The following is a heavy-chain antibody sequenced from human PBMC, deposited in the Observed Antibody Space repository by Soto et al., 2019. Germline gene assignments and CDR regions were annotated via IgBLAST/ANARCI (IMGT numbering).Heavy chain of an antibody. J-gene: IGHJ4*02. CDR1: GITYSTYA. V-gene: IGHV1-3*01. Sequence: VQLVQSGAEVKKPGASVMVSCKASGITYSTYAIHWVRQAPGQSLEWMGWINAGNGDTRYSEKLQGRVTLTRDTSASTAYMDLSSLSSEDTALYYCARAISGYVTWGQGTLVTVSS. CDR3: ARAISGYVT. D-gene: IGHD5-12*01. CDR2: INAGNGDT.